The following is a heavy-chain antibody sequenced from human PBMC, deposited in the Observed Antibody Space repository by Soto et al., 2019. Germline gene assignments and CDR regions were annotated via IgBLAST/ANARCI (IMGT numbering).Heavy chain of an antibody. Sequence: GGSLRLSCVASGVTFSKAWMSWVRQAPGKGLEWVGRIKSEADGGTIHYAAPVKGRFTFSRDDSKNTLYLQMNSLRAEDTAVYYCARGAHGYFDYWGQGTLVTVSS. CDR3: ARGAHGYFDY. V-gene: IGHV3-15*06. CDR1: GVTFSKAW. CDR2: IKSEADGGTI. J-gene: IGHJ4*02.